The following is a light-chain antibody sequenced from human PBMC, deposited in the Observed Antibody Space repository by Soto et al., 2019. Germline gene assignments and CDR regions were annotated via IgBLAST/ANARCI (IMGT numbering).Light chain of an antibody. CDR3: SAFTGSTYV. V-gene: IGLV2-14*01. J-gene: IGLJ1*01. Sequence: QSVLTQPASVSGSPGQSITISCIGTSSDVGGNKYVSWYQQNPGKAPKLMICDVSNRPSGVSNRFSGSKSGNTASLTISGLQAEDEADYYCSAFTGSTYVFGTGTKLTVL. CDR2: DVS. CDR1: SSDVGGNKY.